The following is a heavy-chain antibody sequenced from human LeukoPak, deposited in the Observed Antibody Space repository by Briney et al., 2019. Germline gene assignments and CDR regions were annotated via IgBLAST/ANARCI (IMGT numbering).Heavy chain of an antibody. Sequence: SETLSLTCTVFGGSISSYYWSWIRQPPGKGLEWIGYIYYSGSTNYNPSLKSRVTISVDTSKNQFSLKLSSVTAADTAVYYCARGGSYYDSSGYYTKSNYYFDYWGQGTLVTVSS. CDR2: IYYSGST. D-gene: IGHD3-22*01. CDR1: GGSISSYY. V-gene: IGHV4-59*01. CDR3: ARGGSYYDSSGYYTKSNYYFDY. J-gene: IGHJ4*02.